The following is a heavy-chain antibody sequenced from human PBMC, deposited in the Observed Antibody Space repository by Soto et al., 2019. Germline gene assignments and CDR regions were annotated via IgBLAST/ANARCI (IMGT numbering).Heavy chain of an antibody. CDR3: AMVDNYVTPTPPDV. CDR1: GYIFVNYG. Sequence: QVQLVQSGDEVRKPGSSVKVSCKASGYIFVNYGIAWVRQAPGQGLECMGWISPYSGNTHYANKVQGRLTMTTDTXTCTAHMDLGSLTSDDTPVYYCAMVDNYVTPTPPDVRAQGTTFTVSS. D-gene: IGHD3-16*01. CDR2: ISPYSGNT. J-gene: IGHJ6*02. V-gene: IGHV1-18*01.